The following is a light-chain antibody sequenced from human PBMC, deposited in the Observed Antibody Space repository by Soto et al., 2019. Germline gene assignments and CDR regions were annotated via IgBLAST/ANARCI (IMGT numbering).Light chain of an antibody. Sequence: EIVLTQSPGTXSLSPGERATLPCRASQTVSSSYLAWYQQKPGQAPRLLIYGASSRATGIPDRFSGSGSGTDFTLTISRLEPEDFAVYYCQQYGSSPYTFGQGTKLEIK. J-gene: IGKJ2*01. V-gene: IGKV3-20*01. CDR1: QTVSSSY. CDR2: GAS. CDR3: QQYGSSPYT.